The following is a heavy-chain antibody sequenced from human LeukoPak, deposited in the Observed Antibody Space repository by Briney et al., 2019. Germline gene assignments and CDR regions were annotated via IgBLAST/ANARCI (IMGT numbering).Heavy chain of an antibody. V-gene: IGHV4-39*07. D-gene: IGHD1-26*01. CDR3: ARGRWERTPYFDS. J-gene: IGHJ4*02. Sequence: SETLSLTCAVSGGSISSSSYYWGWIRQPPGKGLEWIGSIYYSGSTYYNPSLKSRVTISVDTSKNQFSLNLRSVTAADTAVYYCARGRWERTPYFDSWGQGTLVTVSS. CDR2: IYYSGST. CDR1: GGSISSSSYY.